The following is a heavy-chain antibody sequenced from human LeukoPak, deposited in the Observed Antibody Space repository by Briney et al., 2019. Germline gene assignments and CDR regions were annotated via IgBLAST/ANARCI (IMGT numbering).Heavy chain of an antibody. V-gene: IGHV3-9*01. CDR3: ARAQYSSSSFNLWFDP. CDR2: ISWNSGTI. Sequence: GGSLRLSCAASGFTFDDYAMHWVRQAPGKGLEWVSGISWNSGTIGYADSVKGRFTISRDNAKNSLYLQMNSLRAEDTAVYYCARAQYSSSSFNLWFDPWGQGTLVTASS. J-gene: IGHJ5*02. CDR1: GFTFDDYA. D-gene: IGHD6-6*01.